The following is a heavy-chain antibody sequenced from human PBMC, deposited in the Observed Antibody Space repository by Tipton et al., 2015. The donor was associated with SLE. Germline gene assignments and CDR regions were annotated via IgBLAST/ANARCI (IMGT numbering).Heavy chain of an antibody. J-gene: IGHJ2*01. CDR3: ARNGGSYYMYFNL. Sequence: TLSLTCAVSGYSISNSNWWAWIRQPPGKGLEWIGYIYYSGSTFYNPSLKSRVTMSVDTSKNQFSLKLSSVTAADTVVYYCARNGGSYYMYFNLWGRGTLVTVSS. V-gene: IGHV4-28*01. CDR2: IYYSGST. D-gene: IGHD1-26*01. CDR1: GYSISNSNW.